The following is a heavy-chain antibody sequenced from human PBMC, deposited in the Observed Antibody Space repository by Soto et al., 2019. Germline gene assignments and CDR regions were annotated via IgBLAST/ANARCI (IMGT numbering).Heavy chain of an antibody. Sequence: ASVKVSCKAYGYTFTSYDMHWVRQSPGQGLEWMGMINPSGGSTSYAQKFQGRVTMTRDTSTSTVYMELSSLRSEDTAVYYCARDGPSTVTTMRTRSSYWYFDLWGRGTLVTVSS. J-gene: IGHJ2*01. V-gene: IGHV1-46*01. CDR2: INPSGGST. CDR1: GYTFTSYD. CDR3: ARDGPSTVTTMRTRSSYWYFDL. D-gene: IGHD4-17*01.